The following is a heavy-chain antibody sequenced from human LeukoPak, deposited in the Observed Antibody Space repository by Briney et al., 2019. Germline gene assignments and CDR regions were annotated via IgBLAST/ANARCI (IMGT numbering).Heavy chain of an antibody. CDR2: ISAYNGNT. J-gene: IGHJ4*02. D-gene: IGHD3-22*01. CDR1: GYTFTSYG. CDR3: ARARGYYYDSSGYQESDY. V-gene: IGHV1-18*01. Sequence: GASVKVSCKASGYTFTSYGISWVRQAPGQGLEWMGWISAYNGNTNYAQKLQGRVTMTTDTSTSTAYMELRSLRSDDTAVYYCARARGYYYDSSGYQESDYWGQGTLVTVSS.